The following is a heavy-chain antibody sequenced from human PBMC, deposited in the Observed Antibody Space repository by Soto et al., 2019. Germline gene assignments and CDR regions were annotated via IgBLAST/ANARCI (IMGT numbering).Heavy chain of an antibody. CDR1: GYTFTGYY. Sequence: ASLKVSCKASGYTFTGYYMHWVRQAPGQGLEWMGWINPNSGGTNYAQKFQGRVTMTRDTSISTAYMELSRLRSDDTAVYYCARGDFWSGYYYYYYYGMDVWGQGTTVTVSS. D-gene: IGHD3-3*01. V-gene: IGHV1-2*02. CDR3: ARGDFWSGYYYYYYYGMDV. J-gene: IGHJ6*02. CDR2: INPNSGGT.